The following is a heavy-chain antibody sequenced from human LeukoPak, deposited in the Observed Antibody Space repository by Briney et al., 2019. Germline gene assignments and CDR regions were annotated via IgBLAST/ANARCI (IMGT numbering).Heavy chain of an antibody. D-gene: IGHD5-24*01. Sequence: SETLSLTCAVYGGSFSGYYWSWIRQPPGKGLEWIGEINHSGSTNYNPSLKSRVTISVDTSKSQFSLKLSSVTAADTAVYYCASTQRWLHALDYWGQGTLVTVSS. J-gene: IGHJ4*02. CDR1: GGSFSGYY. V-gene: IGHV4-34*01. CDR3: ASTQRWLHALDY. CDR2: INHSGST.